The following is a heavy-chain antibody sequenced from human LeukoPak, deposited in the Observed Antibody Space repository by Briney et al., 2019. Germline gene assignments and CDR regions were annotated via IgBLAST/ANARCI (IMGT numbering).Heavy chain of an antibody. CDR2: INPNSGGT. V-gene: IGHV1-2*02. CDR3: ARDKSHDYGDYDY. CDR1: GYTFTGYY. D-gene: IGHD4-17*01. Sequence: ASVKVSCKASGYTFTGYYMHWMRQAPGQGLEWMGWINPNSGGTNYAQKFQGRVTMTRDTSISTAYMELSRLRSDDTAVYYCARDKSHDYGDYDYWGQGTLVTVSS. J-gene: IGHJ4*02.